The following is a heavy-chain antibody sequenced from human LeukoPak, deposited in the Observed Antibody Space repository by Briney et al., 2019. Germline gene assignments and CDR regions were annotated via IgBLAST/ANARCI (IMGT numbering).Heavy chain of an antibody. V-gene: IGHV1-2*02. CDR2: INPNSGGT. CDR3: ARDLVAARPGPGYYFDY. J-gene: IGHJ4*02. CDR1: GYTFTSYG. Sequence: ASVKVSCKASGYTFTSYGIRWVRQAPGQGLEWMGWINPNSGGTNYAQKFQGRVTMTRDTSISTAYMELSRLRSDDTAVYYCARDLVAARPGPGYYFDYWGQGTLVTVSS. D-gene: IGHD6-6*01.